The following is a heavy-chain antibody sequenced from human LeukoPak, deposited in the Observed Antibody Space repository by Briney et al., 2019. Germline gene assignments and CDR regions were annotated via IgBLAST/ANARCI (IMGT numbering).Heavy chain of an antibody. CDR3: ARGTRFLEWLLPALDY. Sequence: GGSLRLSCVASEFTFNKYWMHWVRQAPGKGLEWVANIKEDGGEKYYVDSVKGRFTISRDNAKNSLYLQMNSLRAEDTAVYYCARGTRFLEWLLPALDYWGQGTLVTVSS. D-gene: IGHD3-3*01. V-gene: IGHV3-7*01. CDR2: IKEDGGEK. J-gene: IGHJ4*02. CDR1: EFTFNKYW.